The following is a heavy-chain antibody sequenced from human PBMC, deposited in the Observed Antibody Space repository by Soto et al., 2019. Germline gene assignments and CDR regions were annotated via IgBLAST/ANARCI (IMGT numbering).Heavy chain of an antibody. CDR1: GFTFSYSW. J-gene: IGHJ6*02. CDR3: ARGHYGMDV. CDR2: INQDESDK. V-gene: IGHV3-7*04. Sequence: QLVGSGGGLVQPGGALRLSCGGSGFTFSYSWMSWVRQAPGKGLEWVANINQDESDKNYMDSVKGRFTVSRDNAKRSVYLQMNSLRVEDTAVYYCARGHYGMDVWGQGTTVTVSS.